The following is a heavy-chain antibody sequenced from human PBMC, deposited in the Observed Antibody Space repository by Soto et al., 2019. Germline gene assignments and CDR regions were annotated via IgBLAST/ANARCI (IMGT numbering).Heavy chain of an antibody. V-gene: IGHV2-5*02. Sequence: QITLKESGPTLVKPTQTLTLTCAFSGFSLNTRGVGVGWIRQPPGKALEWLALIYWDNDKRYSPSLKSRLTITKHTPKSHVGIMMTDMDPVDTATYYCAHNNYYGSGSVYWGQGTLVTVSS. D-gene: IGHD3-10*01. CDR1: GFSLNTRGVG. CDR2: IYWDNDK. J-gene: IGHJ4*02. CDR3: AHNNYYGSGSVY.